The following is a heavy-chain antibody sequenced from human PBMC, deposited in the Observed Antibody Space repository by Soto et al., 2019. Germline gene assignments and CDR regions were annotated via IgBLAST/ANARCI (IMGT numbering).Heavy chain of an antibody. V-gene: IGHV4-39*01. D-gene: IGHD3-22*01. CDR2: IYHSGNT. Sequence: SETLSLTCTVSGGSISTTSYYWGWIRQAPRKGLEWIGSIYHSGNTYDNPSLKSRVTISADTSKNQFSLKLSSVTAADTAVYYCARLLYDRSGYYYFDYWGQGTLVTVSS. CDR3: ARLLYDRSGYYYFDY. CDR1: GGSISTTSYY. J-gene: IGHJ4*02.